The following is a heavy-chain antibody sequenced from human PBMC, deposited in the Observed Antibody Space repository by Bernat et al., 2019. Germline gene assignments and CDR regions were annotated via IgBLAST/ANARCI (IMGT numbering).Heavy chain of an antibody. D-gene: IGHD4-17*01. CDR1: GGSISSSSYY. CDR2: IYYSGST. CDR3: ARHLQCVYYGDYRDMGAFDI. J-gene: IGHJ3*02. Sequence: QLQLQESGPGLVKPSETLSLTCTVSGGSISSSSYYWGWIRQPPGKGLEWIGSIYYSGSTYYNPSLKSRVTISVDTSKNQFSLKLSSVTAADTAVYYCARHLQCVYYGDYRDMGAFDIWGQGTMVTVSS. V-gene: IGHV4-39*01.